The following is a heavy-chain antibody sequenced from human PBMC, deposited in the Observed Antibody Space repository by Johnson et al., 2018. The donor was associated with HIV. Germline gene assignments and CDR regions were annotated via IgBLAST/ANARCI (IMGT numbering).Heavy chain of an antibody. J-gene: IGHJ3*02. D-gene: IGHD3-22*01. V-gene: IGHV3-66*02. Sequence: VQLVESGGGLVQPGGSLRLSCAASGFTVSSNYMSWVRQAPGKGLEWVSVIYSGGSTYYADSLKGRFTISRDNSKNTLYLQMNSLRAEDTAVYYCARGSYYDSSGDAFDIWGQGTMVTVSS. CDR2: IYSGGST. CDR1: GFTVSSNY. CDR3: ARGSYYDSSGDAFDI.